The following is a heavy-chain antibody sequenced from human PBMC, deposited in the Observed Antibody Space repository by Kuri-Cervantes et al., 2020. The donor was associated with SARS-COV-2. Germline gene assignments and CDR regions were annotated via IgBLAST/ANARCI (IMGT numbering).Heavy chain of an antibody. CDR2: IKPDGSEN. Sequence: ETLSLTCAASGFTFRSYGMSWVRQAPGKGLEWVANIKPDGSENNYVDSVMGRFTISSDNAKNLLFLLTNSLRVEDTAAYYWARVHKAGETYYYYYMDVWGKGTTVTVSS. CDR3: ARVHKAGETYYYYYMDV. J-gene: IGHJ6*03. CDR1: GFTFRSYG. D-gene: IGHD1-26*01. V-gene: IGHV3-7*04.